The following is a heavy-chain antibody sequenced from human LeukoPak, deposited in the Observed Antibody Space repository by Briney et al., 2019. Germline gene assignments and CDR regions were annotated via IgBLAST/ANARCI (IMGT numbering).Heavy chain of an antibody. Sequence: GGSLRLSCAASGFTFSSYAMSWVRQAPGKGLEWVSAISGSGGSTYYADSVKGRFTISRDNSKNTLYLQMNSLRAEDTAVYYCAKDPKLRGVIITFSMDVWGKGTTVTVSS. CDR3: AKDPKLRGVIITFSMDV. J-gene: IGHJ6*03. CDR1: GFTFSSYA. CDR2: ISGSGGST. V-gene: IGHV3-23*01. D-gene: IGHD3-10*01.